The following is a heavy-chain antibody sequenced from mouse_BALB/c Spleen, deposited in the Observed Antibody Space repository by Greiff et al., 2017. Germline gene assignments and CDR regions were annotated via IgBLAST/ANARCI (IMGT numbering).Heavy chain of an antibody. D-gene: IGHD1-2*01. J-gene: IGHJ2*01. CDR3: ARHSLLRFDY. Sequence: DVKLQESGPGLVKPSQSLSLTCTVTGYSITSDYAWNWIRQFPGNKLEWMGYISYSGSTSYNPSLKSRISITRDTSKNQFFLQLNSVTTEDTATYYCARHSLLRFDYWGQGTTLTVSS. V-gene: IGHV3-2*02. CDR1: GYSITSDYA. CDR2: ISYSGST.